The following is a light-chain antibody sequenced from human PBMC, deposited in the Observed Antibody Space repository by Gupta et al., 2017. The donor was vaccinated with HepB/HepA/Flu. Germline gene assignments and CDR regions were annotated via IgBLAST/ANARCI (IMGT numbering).Light chain of an antibody. CDR1: QSLLHSNEYNY. J-gene: IGKJ3*01. CDR2: LGS. Sequence: DIVMTQSPPSLPVTPGEPASISCRSSQSLLHSNEYNYVDWYVQKPGQSPQLLISLGSNRASGVPDRFSGSGSGTDFTLKISRVEAEDVGVYYCMQGLQIPVTFGPGTKVDIK. CDR3: MQGLQIPVT. V-gene: IGKV2-28*01.